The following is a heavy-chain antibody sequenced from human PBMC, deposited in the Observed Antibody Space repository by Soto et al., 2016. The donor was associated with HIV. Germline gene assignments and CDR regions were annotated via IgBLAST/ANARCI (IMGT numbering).Heavy chain of an antibody. J-gene: IGHJ3*02. CDR1: GFRFDFHW. CDR2: IKQEGSEK. V-gene: IGHV3-7*01. D-gene: IGHD5-12*01. Sequence: EVQLVESGGGLVQPGGSLRLSCAASGFRFDFHWMNWVRQTPGKGLEWVASIKQEGSEKTYVDSMKGRFTISRDNAKNSLYLQMNSLRAEDTAVYYCARGTAHSGYDYAFDIWGQGTMVTVSS. CDR3: ARGTAHSGYDYAFDI.